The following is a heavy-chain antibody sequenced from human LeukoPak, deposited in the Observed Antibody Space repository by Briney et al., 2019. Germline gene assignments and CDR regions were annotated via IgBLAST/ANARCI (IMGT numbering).Heavy chain of an antibody. CDR3: AKDNSQLAHAYGMDV. V-gene: IGHV3-23*01. D-gene: IGHD2/OR15-2a*01. Sequence: GGSLRLSCAASGFTFSSYAMSWVRQAPGKGLEWVSAISGSGGSTYYADSVKGRFTISRDNSKNTLYLQMSSLRAEDTAVYYRAKDNSQLAHAYGMDVWGRGTTVTVSS. CDR2: ISGSGGST. CDR1: GFTFSSYA. J-gene: IGHJ6*04.